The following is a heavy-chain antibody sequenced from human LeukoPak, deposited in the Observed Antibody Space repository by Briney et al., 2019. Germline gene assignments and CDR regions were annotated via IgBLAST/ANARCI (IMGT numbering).Heavy chain of an antibody. CDR1: GYTFTRDG. CDR3: ARMGDYHLVSFFDY. CDR2: ISAYDGNT. V-gene: IGHV1-18*01. Sequence: ASVKVSYKSSGYTFTRDGFSWVREAPGQGLEWMGWISAYDGNTNYAQKLQGRDTMTTDTSTSTVYMELTSLRSDDAAVYYCARMGDYHLVSFFDYWGQGTLVSVCS. D-gene: IGHD4/OR15-4a*01. J-gene: IGHJ4*02.